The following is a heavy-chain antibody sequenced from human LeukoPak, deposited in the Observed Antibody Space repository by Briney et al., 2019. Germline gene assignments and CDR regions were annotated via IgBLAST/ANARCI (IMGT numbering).Heavy chain of an antibody. J-gene: IGHJ4*02. CDR1: GGSISSYY. Sequence: SETLSLTCTVSGGSISSYYWSWIRQPPGKGLEWIGYIYYSGSTNYNPSLKSRVTISVDTSKNQFSLKLSSVTAADTAVYYCATYYYDSSGYYYLDYWGQGTLVTVSS. CDR2: IYYSGST. D-gene: IGHD3-22*01. CDR3: ATYYYDSSGYYYLDY. V-gene: IGHV4-59*08.